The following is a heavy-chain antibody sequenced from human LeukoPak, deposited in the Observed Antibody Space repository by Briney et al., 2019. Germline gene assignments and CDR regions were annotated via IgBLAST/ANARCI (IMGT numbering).Heavy chain of an antibody. Sequence: ASVKVSCKASGYTFTSYGISWVRQAPGQGLEWMGWISAYNGNTNYAQKHQGRVTMTTDTSTSTAYMELRSLRSDDAAVYYCARDRDSGYDLGYWGQGTLVTVSS. CDR3: ARDRDSGYDLGY. V-gene: IGHV1-18*01. J-gene: IGHJ4*02. D-gene: IGHD5-12*01. CDR2: ISAYNGNT. CDR1: GYTFTSYG.